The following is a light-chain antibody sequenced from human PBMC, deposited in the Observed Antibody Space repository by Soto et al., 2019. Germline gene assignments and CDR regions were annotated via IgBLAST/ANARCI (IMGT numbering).Light chain of an antibody. CDR3: CSYAGNNYV. Sequence: QSVLTQPASVSGSPGQSITISCTGTSSDVGSYNLVSWYQQHPGKAPKLMIYEGSKRPSGVSNRFSGSKSGNTASLTISGLQAEDEADYYCCSYAGNNYVFGTGTKLTVL. J-gene: IGLJ1*01. CDR1: SSDVGSYNL. V-gene: IGLV2-23*01. CDR2: EGS.